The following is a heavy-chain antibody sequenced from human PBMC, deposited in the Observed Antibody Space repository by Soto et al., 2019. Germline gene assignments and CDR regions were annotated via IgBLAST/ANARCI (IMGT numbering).Heavy chain of an antibody. V-gene: IGHV3-33*01. Sequence: GGSLRLSCAASGFTFSSYGMHWVRQARCKGLEWVAVIWYDGSNKYYADSVKGRFTISRDNSKNTLYLQMNSLRAEDTAVYYCARDRTYGSGTVHYYYGMDVWGQGTTVTVSS. CDR1: GFTFSSYG. J-gene: IGHJ6*02. D-gene: IGHD3-10*01. CDR3: ARDRTYGSGTVHYYYGMDV. CDR2: IWYDGSNK.